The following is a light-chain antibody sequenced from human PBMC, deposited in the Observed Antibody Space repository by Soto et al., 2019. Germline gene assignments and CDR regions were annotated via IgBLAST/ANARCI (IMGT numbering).Light chain of an antibody. Sequence: EILMTQSPGTLSVSPGERATLSCRASQSVSRNLAWFQQKPGQAPRLLIYGISTRATGIPARFSGSGSGADFTLTISSLQSEDFAVYYCQQYILWPRTFGQGTKV. CDR1: QSVSRN. CDR2: GIS. V-gene: IGKV3-15*01. J-gene: IGKJ1*01. CDR3: QQYILWPRT.